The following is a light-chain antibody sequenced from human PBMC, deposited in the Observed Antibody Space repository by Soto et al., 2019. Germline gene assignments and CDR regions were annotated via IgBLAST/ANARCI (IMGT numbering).Light chain of an antibody. J-gene: IGKJ4*01. Sequence: EIVMTQSPATLSVSPGEGATLSCRASQSVSSNLAWYQQKPGQAPRLLIYAASTRATGIPARFRGSGSGTEFTLTITSLQSEDFAVYYCQQYNKWPPLTFGGGTKV. V-gene: IGKV3-15*01. CDR1: QSVSSN. CDR2: AAS. CDR3: QQYNKWPPLT.